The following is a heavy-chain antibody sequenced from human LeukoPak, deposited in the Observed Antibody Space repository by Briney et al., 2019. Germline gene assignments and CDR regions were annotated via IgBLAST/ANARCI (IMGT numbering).Heavy chain of an antibody. CDR1: VDSFISYW. V-gene: IGHV5-51*01. D-gene: IGHD6-13*01. CDR2: IYPGDSDT. J-gene: IGHJ3*02. CDR3: VRPGIGTASLDGSDI. Sequence: GESLKISCKGSVDSFISYWIGWVRQMPGKGLEWMGIIYPGDSDTRYSPPFEGQVTISADKSISIAYLQWSSLKASDTAMYYCVRPGIGTASLDGSDIWGQGTMVTVSS.